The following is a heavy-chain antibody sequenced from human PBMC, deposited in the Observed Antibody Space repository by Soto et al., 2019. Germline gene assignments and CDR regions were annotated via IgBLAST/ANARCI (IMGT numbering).Heavy chain of an antibody. CDR3: AAFSVVEATNVNWFDT. V-gene: IGHV4-30-4*01. CDR2: IYYTGST. CDR1: SCSVSAGDYY. D-gene: IGHD1-26*01. J-gene: IGHJ5*02. Sequence: PXETLSLTCAVSSCSVSAGDYYWSWIRQPPGEGLEWIGYIYYTGSTYYNPALNSRVTISVDMSNNQFSLKLSSVAAADTAIYFCAAFSVVEATNVNWFDTWGQGTLVTVS.